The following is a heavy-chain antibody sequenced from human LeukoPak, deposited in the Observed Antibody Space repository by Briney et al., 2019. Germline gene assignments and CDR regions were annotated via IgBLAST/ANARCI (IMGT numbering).Heavy chain of an antibody. Sequence: GGSLRLSCVVSDFTVSSHHMAWVRQAPGKGLEWVSVLYSDGNTKYADSVQGRFTISRDNSKNTLYLEMNSLSPDDTAVYYCARGVEPLAANTLAYWGQGTLVTVSS. V-gene: IGHV3-53*01. D-gene: IGHD1-14*01. CDR2: LYSDGNT. CDR3: ARGVEPLAANTLAY. CDR1: DFTVSSHH. J-gene: IGHJ4*02.